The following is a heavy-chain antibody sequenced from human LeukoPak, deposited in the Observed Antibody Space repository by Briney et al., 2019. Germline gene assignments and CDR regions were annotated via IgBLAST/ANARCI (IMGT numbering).Heavy chain of an antibody. Sequence: PGGSLRLSCAASGFTFSTYWMNWFRQTPGKGLEWVAKIKADGGEKDHVASVKGRFTISRDNAKNSLYLQMNSLRVEDTAVYYCAKEGDGHVAPVADSGYLYYFDYWGQGTLVTVSS. V-gene: IGHV3-7*01. J-gene: IGHJ4*02. CDR2: IKADGGEK. D-gene: IGHD3-22*01. CDR3: AKEGDGHVAPVADSGYLYYFDY. CDR1: GFTFSTYW.